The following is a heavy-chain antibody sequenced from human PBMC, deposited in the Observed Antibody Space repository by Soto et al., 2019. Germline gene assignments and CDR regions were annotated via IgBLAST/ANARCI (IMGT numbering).Heavy chain of an antibody. V-gene: IGHV4-31*03. D-gene: IGHD3-3*01. CDR1: GGSISSGGYY. CDR2: IYYSGST. J-gene: IGHJ6*02. CDR3: ARDRAPYYDFWSGYYRYGMDV. Sequence: QVQLQESGPGLVKPSQTLSLTCTVSGGSISSGGYYWSWIRQHPGKGLEWIGYIYYSGSTYYNPSLNSRFTRSVDTSKNHFSLKLSSVTAADTAVYYCARDRAPYYDFWSGYYRYGMDVWGQGTTVTVSS.